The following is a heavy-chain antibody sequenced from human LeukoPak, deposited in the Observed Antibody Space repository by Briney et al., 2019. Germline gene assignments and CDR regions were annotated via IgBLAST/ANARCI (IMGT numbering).Heavy chain of an antibody. Sequence: SGGSLRLSSAASGFTFSSYAMHWVRQAPGKGLEWVAVISYDGSNKYYADSVKGRFTISRDNSKNTLYLQMNSLRAEDTAVYYCARDPGSYSSSWYDYWGQGTLVTVSS. CDR3: ARDPGSYSSSWYDY. J-gene: IGHJ4*02. CDR1: GFTFSSYA. V-gene: IGHV3-30-3*01. D-gene: IGHD6-13*01. CDR2: ISYDGSNK.